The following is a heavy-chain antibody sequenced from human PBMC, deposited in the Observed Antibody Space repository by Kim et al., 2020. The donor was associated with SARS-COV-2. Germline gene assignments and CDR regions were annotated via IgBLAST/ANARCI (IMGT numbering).Heavy chain of an antibody. D-gene: IGHD2-15*01. J-gene: IGHJ3*02. CDR3: VRENYWAFDI. CDR2: ISGTGTIT. Sequence: GGSLRLSCATSGFTLSLYSMNWVRQSPDKGLEWVSHISGTGTITKHADSVRGRFTISRDNAKNSLFLQMNGLRAEDTAVYYCVRENYWAFDIWGQGTMVTVSS. V-gene: IGHV3-48*04. CDR1: GFTLSLYS.